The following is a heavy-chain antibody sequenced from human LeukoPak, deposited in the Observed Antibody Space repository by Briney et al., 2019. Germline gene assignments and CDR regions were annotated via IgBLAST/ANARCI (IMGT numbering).Heavy chain of an antibody. D-gene: IGHD1-26*01. CDR1: GYSISSGYY. V-gene: IGHV4-38-2*01. CDR3: ARVGRIVGAAQDAFDI. Sequence: SETLSLTCAVSGYSISSGYYWGWIRQPPGKGLEWIGSIYHSGSTYYNPSLKSRVTISVDTSKNQFSLKLSSVTAADTAVYYCARVGRIVGAAQDAFDIWGQGTMVTVSS. CDR2: IYHSGST. J-gene: IGHJ3*02.